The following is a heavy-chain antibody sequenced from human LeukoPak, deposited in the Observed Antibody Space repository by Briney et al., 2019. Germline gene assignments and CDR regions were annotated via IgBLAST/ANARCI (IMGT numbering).Heavy chain of an antibody. CDR3: ARGWLAAARLYYFDY. CDR1: GFTVSSNY. CDR2: IYSGGST. D-gene: IGHD6-13*01. Sequence: GGSLRLSCAASGFTVSSNYMSWVRQAPGKGLEWVSVIYSGGSTYYADSVKGRFTISRDNSKNTLYLQMNSLRAEDTAVYYCARGWLAAARLYYFDYWGQGTLVTVSS. J-gene: IGHJ4*02. V-gene: IGHV3-53*01.